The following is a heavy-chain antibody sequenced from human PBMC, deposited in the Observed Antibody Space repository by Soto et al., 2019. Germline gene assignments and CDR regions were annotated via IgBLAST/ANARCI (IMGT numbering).Heavy chain of an antibody. J-gene: IGHJ4*02. V-gene: IGHV3-15*01. CDR3: TTGRVATNNVY. CDR2: IKSKTDGGTT. Sequence: EVQLVESGGGLVKPGGSLRLSCAASGFTFSKAWMSWVRQAPGKGLEWVGRIKSKTDGGTTDYAAPVKGRFTISRDYSKNTLYLQMNSLKTEDTAVYYCTTGRVATNNVYWGQETLVTVAS. CDR1: GFTFSKAW. D-gene: IGHD5-12*01.